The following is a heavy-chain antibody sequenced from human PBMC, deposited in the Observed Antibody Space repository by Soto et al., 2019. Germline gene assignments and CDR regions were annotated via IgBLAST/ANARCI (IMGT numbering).Heavy chain of an antibody. CDR3: SRAGQLWEPPSFDY. V-gene: IGHV4-31*03. Sequence: HVHLHESGPGLVKSSPTLSLTCTVSGGSISRGGYYWSWIRQHPGKGLEWIGYIYYSGRTSYNSSLKSRLTISVDTSKNQFSLRVTSVTAADTAVYYCSRAGQLWEPPSFDYWGQAILVTVSS. D-gene: IGHD1-26*01. CDR1: GGSISRGGYY. CDR2: IYYSGRT. J-gene: IGHJ4*02.